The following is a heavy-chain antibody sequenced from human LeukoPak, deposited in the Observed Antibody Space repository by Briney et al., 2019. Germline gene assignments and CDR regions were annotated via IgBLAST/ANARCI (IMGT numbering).Heavy chain of an antibody. Sequence: GASVKVSCKASGYSFTGYYMHWVRQAPGQGLEWMEWIKPNSGGTNYAQKFQGRVTMTRDTSISTAYMELSRLRSDDTAVYYCASGTCSSTSCYYYYYMDVWGKGTTVTVSS. J-gene: IGHJ6*03. D-gene: IGHD2-2*01. V-gene: IGHV1-2*02. CDR2: IKPNSGGT. CDR3: ASGTCSSTSCYYYYYMDV. CDR1: GYSFTGYY.